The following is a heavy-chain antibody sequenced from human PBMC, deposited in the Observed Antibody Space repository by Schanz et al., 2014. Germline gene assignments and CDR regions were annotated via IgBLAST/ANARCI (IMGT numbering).Heavy chain of an antibody. J-gene: IGHJ4*02. CDR2: SGGSGEST. Sequence: ASGFTFTNYAMTWVRQAPGKGLEWVSVSGGSGESTHYADSVKGRFIISRDNSKNTLYLQVSRPRVEDTDVAYCAKPVRSLTGNDHWGEGT. CDR3: AKPVRSLTGNDH. D-gene: IGHD3-9*01. V-gene: IGHV3-23*01. CDR1: GFTFTNYA.